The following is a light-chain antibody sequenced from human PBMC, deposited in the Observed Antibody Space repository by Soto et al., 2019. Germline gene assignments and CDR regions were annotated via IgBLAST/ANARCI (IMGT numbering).Light chain of an antibody. CDR3: ISYKGSRTSYV. V-gene: IGLV2-14*01. J-gene: IGLJ1*01. CDR1: RSDIGSYNY. Sequence: QSLMRQPSSVSGSPGQSVTISCSGTRSDIGSYNYVAWYQQFPGKTPKILIYGVSNRPSGVSSRFSGSKSGNKASLTISGLQAEDEADYYCISYKGSRTSYVFGSGTKVTVL. CDR2: GVS.